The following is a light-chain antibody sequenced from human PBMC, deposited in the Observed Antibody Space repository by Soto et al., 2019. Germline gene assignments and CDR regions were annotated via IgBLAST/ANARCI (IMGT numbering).Light chain of an antibody. V-gene: IGKV1-5*03. CDR1: QSISTW. Sequence: DIQMTQSPSTLSASVGDRVTITCRASQSISTWLAWYQQKPGKAPKLLIYKASNLEAGVPSRFSGSGSGTDFTITISSLQPEDFATYYCQQYNTSPITFGRGTTVEIK. CDR3: QQYNTSPIT. J-gene: IGKJ4*02. CDR2: KAS.